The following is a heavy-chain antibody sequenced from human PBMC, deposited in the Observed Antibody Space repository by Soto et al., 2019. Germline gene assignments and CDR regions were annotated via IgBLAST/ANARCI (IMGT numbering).Heavy chain of an antibody. V-gene: IGHV1-69*13. J-gene: IGHJ5*02. CDR3: ARSGTYYYDSSGFYNWFDP. D-gene: IGHD3-22*01. Sequence: GASVKVSCKASGCTFSSYAISCVRQAPGQGLEWMGGIIPIFGTANYAQKFQGRVTITADESTSTAYMELSSLRSEDTAVYYCARSGTYYYDSSGFYNWFDPWGQGTLVTVSS. CDR2: IIPIFGTA. CDR1: GCTFSSYA.